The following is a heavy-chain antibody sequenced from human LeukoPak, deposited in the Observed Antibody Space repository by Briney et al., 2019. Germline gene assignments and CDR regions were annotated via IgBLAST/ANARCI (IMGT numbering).Heavy chain of an antibody. Sequence: GGSLGLSCAASGFTFNNYAMSWVRQAPGKGLEWVSAIHYSGGSTYYADSVKGRFTISRDNSKNTLYLQMNSLRAEDTAVYYCAKVIREVDMSYDYWGQGALVTVSS. V-gene: IGHV3-23*01. CDR3: AKVIREVDMSYDY. J-gene: IGHJ4*02. CDR2: IHYSGGST. D-gene: IGHD5-24*01. CDR1: GFTFNNYA.